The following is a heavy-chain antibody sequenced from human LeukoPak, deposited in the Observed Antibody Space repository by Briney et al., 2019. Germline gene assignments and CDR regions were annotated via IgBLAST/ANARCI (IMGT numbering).Heavy chain of an antibody. Sequence: PSETLSLTCAVYGGSFSGYYWSWIGQPPGKGLEWIGEIIDGGSTNTNPSLKTRVTISVDTSKNQFSLKLSSVTAADTAVYYCARVGGYSYQELYYFDYWGQGTLVTVSS. CDR3: ARVGGYSYQELYYFDY. CDR1: GGSFSGYY. V-gene: IGHV4-34*12. D-gene: IGHD5-18*01. CDR2: IIDGGST. J-gene: IGHJ4*02.